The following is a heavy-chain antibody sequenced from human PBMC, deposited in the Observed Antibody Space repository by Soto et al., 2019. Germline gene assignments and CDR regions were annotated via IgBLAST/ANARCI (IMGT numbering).Heavy chain of an antibody. CDR1: GYTFTSYA. J-gene: IGHJ4*02. CDR3: ARKSLADFDWLFDY. V-gene: IGHV1-3*01. D-gene: IGHD3-9*01. CDR2: INAGNGNT. Sequence: QVQLVQSGAEVKKPGASVKVSCKASGYTFTSYAMHWVRQAPGQRLEWMGWINAGNGNTKYSQKFQGRVTITRDTSASTAYMELSSLRSEDTAVYYCARKSLADFDWLFDYWGQGTLVTVSS.